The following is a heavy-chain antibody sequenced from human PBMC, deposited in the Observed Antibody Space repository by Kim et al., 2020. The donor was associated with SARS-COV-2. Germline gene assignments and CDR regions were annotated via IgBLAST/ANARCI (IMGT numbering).Heavy chain of an antibody. J-gene: IGHJ4*02. CDR3: AKDSGYSSGWPIDY. V-gene: IGHV3-23*01. CDR1: GFTFSSYA. D-gene: IGHD6-19*01. Sequence: GGSLRLSCAASGFTFSSYAMSWVRQAPGKGLEWVSAISGSGGSTYYADSVKGRFTIPRDNSKNTLYLQMNSLRAEDTAVYYCAKDSGYSSGWPIDYWGQGTLVTVSS. CDR2: ISGSGGST.